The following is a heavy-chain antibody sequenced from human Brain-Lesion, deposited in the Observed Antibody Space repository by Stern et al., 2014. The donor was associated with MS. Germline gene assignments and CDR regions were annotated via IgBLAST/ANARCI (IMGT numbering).Heavy chain of an antibody. CDR2: IFNSGST. Sequence: VQLEESGPGLVKPSQTLSLSCTVSGGSISSGGYYWSWIRQPAGKGLEWIGRIFNSGSTSYKPSLKSRVTISIATPKNQFSLSLNSMTAADTAVYYCARGRVVPGFQYYATDVWGQGTTVIVSS. CDR3: ARGRVVPGFQYYATDV. V-gene: IGHV4-61*02. CDR1: GGSISSGGYY. D-gene: IGHD2-2*01. J-gene: IGHJ6*02.